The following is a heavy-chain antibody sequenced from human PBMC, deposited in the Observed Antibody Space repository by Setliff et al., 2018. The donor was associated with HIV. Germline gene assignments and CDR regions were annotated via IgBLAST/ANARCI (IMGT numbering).Heavy chain of an antibody. V-gene: IGHV4-61*02. Sequence: SETLSLTCTVSGGSISSGSYYWSWIRQPAGKGLEWIGRIYTSGSTNYNPSLKSRVTISVDTSKNQFSLKLSSVTAADTAVYYCARDVPWGDYYYYMDVWGKGTTVTVPS. D-gene: IGHD3-16*01. CDR1: GGSISSGSYY. CDR2: IYTSGST. J-gene: IGHJ6*03. CDR3: ARDVPWGDYYYYMDV.